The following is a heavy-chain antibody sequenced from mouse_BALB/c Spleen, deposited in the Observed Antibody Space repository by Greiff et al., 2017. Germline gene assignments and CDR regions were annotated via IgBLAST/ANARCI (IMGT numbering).Heavy chain of an antibody. J-gene: IGHJ2*01. CDR2: INSNGGST. CDR3: ARKGDYDGYFDY. D-gene: IGHD2-4*01. CDR1: GFTFSSYY. V-gene: IGHV5-6-2*01. Sequence: EVKVVESGGGLVKLGGSLKLSCAASGFTFSSYYMSWVRQTPEKRLELVAAINSNGGSTYYPDTVKGRFTISRDNAKNTLYLQMSSLKSEDTALYYCARKGDYDGYFDYWGQGTTLTVSS.